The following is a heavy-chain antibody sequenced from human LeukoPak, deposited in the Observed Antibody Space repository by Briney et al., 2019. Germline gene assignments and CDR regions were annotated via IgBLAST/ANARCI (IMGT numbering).Heavy chain of an antibody. CDR2: IKGDGSHT. CDR1: GFTFSNYW. CDR3: AKVYGGSYPAGYFDY. V-gene: IGHV3-74*01. D-gene: IGHD1-26*01. Sequence: GGSLRLSCAASGFTFSNYWMHWVRQAPGKGLVWVSRIKGDGSHTIYADSVKGRFTISRDNAKNTLYLQMNSLRAEDTAVYYCAKVYGGSYPAGYFDYWGQGTLVTVSS. J-gene: IGHJ4*02.